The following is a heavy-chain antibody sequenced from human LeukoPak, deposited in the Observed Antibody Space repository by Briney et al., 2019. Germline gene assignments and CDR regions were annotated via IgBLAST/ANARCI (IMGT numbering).Heavy chain of an antibody. V-gene: IGHV3-30*04. CDR1: GFTFSSYA. CDR3: ARVSKPGWYDYYYMDV. Sequence: GGSLRLSCAASGFTFSSYAMHWVRQAPGKGLEWVAVISYDGSNKYYADSVKGRFTISRENSKNTLYLQMDNLRVEDTAVYYCARVSKPGWYDYYYMDVWGRGTTVIVSS. CDR2: ISYDGSNK. D-gene: IGHD2/OR15-2a*01. J-gene: IGHJ6*03.